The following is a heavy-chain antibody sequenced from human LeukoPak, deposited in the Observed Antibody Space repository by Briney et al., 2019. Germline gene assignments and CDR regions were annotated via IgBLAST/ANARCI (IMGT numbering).Heavy chain of an antibody. CDR1: GFALSSHA. Sequence: GGSLRLSCSASGFALSSHAMHWVRQAPGKGLEYVSAISSNGGSTYYADSVKGRFTISRDNSKNTLYLQMSSLRAEDTAVYYCVKDGRMATITYNDLFDYWGQGTLVTVSS. D-gene: IGHD5-24*01. CDR3: VKDGRMATITYNDLFDY. J-gene: IGHJ4*02. CDR2: ISSNGGST. V-gene: IGHV3-64D*06.